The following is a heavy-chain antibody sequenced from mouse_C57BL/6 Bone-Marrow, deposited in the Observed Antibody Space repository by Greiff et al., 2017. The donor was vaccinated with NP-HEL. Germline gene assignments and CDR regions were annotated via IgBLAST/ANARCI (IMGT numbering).Heavy chain of an antibody. CDR1: GFTFSDFY. CDR2: SRNKANDYTT. J-gene: IGHJ1*03. Sequence: EVQLVESGGGLVQSGRSLRLSCATSGFTFSDFYMEWVRQAPGKGLEWIAASRNKANDYTTEYSASVKGRFIVSRDTSQSILYLQMNALRAEDTAIYYCARDPYDGYGYWYFDVWGTGTTVTVSS. V-gene: IGHV7-1*01. CDR3: ARDPYDGYGYWYFDV. D-gene: IGHD2-3*01.